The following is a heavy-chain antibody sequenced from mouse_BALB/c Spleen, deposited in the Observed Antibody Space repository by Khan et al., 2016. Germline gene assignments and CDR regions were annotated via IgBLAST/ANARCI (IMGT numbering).Heavy chain of an antibody. CDR3: SESYYGYYGFDY. V-gene: IGHV14-3*02. CDR2: IDPANGNT. CDR1: GFNIKDTY. D-gene: IGHD2-3*01. J-gene: IGHJ3*01. Sequence: VQLQQSGAELVKPGASVKLSCTASGFNIKDTYMHWVKQRPEQGLEWIGRIDPANGNTKYDPTFQGKATITADTSSNTVYLLHVSLASDEAAVSYVSESYYGYYGFDYWGQGTLVTVSA.